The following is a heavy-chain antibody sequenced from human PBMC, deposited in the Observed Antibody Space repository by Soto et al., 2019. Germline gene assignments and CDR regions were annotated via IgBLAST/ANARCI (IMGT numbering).Heavy chain of an antibody. Sequence: GGSLRLSCAASVFTFSNYAMSWVRQAPGKGLEWVSGSSGSGGNTYYADSVKGRFTISRDSSKNTLYLQMNSLRAEDTAVYYCAKDIRQFVPSWGQGTLVTVSS. CDR2: SSGSGGNT. CDR1: VFTFSNYA. D-gene: IGHD6-6*01. J-gene: IGHJ5*02. CDR3: AKDIRQFVPS. V-gene: IGHV3-23*01.